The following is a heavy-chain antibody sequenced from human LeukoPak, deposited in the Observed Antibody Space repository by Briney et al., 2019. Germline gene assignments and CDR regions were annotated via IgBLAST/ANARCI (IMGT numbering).Heavy chain of an antibody. CDR3: ARDKSRYDSSGYYPFDY. CDR2: IWYDGSNK. Sequence: GGSLRLSCAASGFTFSSYGMHWVRQAPGKGLEWVAVIWYDGSNKYYADSVKGRFTISRDNSKNTPYLQMNSLRAEDTAVYYCARDKSRYDSSGYYPFDYWGQGTLVTVSS. D-gene: IGHD3-22*01. V-gene: IGHV3-33*01. CDR1: GFTFSSYG. J-gene: IGHJ4*02.